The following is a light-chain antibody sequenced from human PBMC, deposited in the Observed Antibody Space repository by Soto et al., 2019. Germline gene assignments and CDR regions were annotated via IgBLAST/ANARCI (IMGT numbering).Light chain of an antibody. V-gene: IGLV2-14*01. J-gene: IGLJ1*01. Sequence: QSALTQPASVSGSPGQSIAISCAGTSSDVGGYNYVSWHQQHPGKAPKVLISVVSNRPSGVSNRFSGSKSGNTASLTISGLQAEDEADYYCSSYRSGGTFVFGSGTKGTVL. CDR1: SSDVGGYNY. CDR3: SSYRSGGTFV. CDR2: VVS.